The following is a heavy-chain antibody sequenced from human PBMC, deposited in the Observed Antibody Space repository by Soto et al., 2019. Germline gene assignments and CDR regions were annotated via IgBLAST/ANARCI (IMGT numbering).Heavy chain of an antibody. J-gene: IGHJ5*02. V-gene: IGHV3-23*01. CDR1: GFTFSSYA. CDR3: AKDSFIITIFGEVILGWCDP. CDR2: ISGSGGST. D-gene: IGHD3-3*01. Sequence: EVQLLESGGGLVQPGGSLRLSCAASGFTFSSYAMSWVRQAPGKGLGWVSAISGSGGSTYYADSVKGRFTISRDNSKNTLYLKMNSLRAEDTAVYYCAKDSFIITIFGEVILGWCDPWCQGTLLTVSS.